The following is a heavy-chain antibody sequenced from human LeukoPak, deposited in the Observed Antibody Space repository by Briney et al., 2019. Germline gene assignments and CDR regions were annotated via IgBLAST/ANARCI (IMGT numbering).Heavy chain of an antibody. CDR3: ARGVSVAGFRGVDP. Sequence: SETLSLTCTVSGGSISSYYWSWIRQPPGKGLEWIGYIYYSGGTNYNPSLKSRVTISVDTSKNQFSLKLSSVTAADTAVYYCARGVSVAGFRGVDPWGQGTLVTVSS. J-gene: IGHJ5*02. V-gene: IGHV4-59*01. CDR2: IYYSGGT. CDR1: GGSISSYY. D-gene: IGHD6-19*01.